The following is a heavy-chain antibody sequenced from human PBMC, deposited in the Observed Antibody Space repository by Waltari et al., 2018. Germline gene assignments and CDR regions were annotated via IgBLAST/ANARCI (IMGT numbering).Heavy chain of an antibody. CDR2: INSAGSGT. CDR3: VAPEFDQ. Sequence: QLVESGGGLVQPGGSLRLSCEASGINFSNYWMHWVRQAPGKGLVWVSRINSAGSGTSYVDSVKGRFTISRDNAKNTLYLQMNSLRDEDTAMYYCVAPEFDQWGQGTLVTVSS. J-gene: IGHJ4*02. CDR1: GINFSNYW. V-gene: IGHV3-74*01.